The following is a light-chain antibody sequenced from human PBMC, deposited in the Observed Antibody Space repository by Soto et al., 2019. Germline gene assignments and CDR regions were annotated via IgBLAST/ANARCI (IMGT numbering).Light chain of an antibody. CDR2: AAS. CDR3: QHSYSTPRT. J-gene: IGKJ1*01. V-gene: IGKV1-39*01. CDR1: QSITSY. Sequence: DIQMTQSPSSLSASVGDRVTITCRASQSITSYLNWYQQKPGKAPKFLIYAASSLQSGVPSRFSGSGSGTDFTLTISSLQPEDFATYYCQHSYSTPRTFGQGTKVEIK.